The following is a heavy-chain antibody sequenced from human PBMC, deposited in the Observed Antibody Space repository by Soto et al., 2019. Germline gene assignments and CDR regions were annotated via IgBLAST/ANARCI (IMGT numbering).Heavy chain of an antibody. Sequence: QVQLVESGGGLVKPGGSLRLSCAASGFTFSDYYMSWIRQAPGKGLEWVSYISSSSGRTIYYADSVKGRFTISRENAKNSPYLQINSLRAEDAAVYYYSRQPSSSSGFDYWCQGTLVTVSS. CDR3: SRQPSSSSGFDY. CDR2: ISSSSGRTI. CDR1: GFTFSDYY. V-gene: IGHV3-11*01. J-gene: IGHJ4*02. D-gene: IGHD6-6*01.